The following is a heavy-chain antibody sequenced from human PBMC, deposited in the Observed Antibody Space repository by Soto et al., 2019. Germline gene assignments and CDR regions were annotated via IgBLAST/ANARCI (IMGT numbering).Heavy chain of an antibody. D-gene: IGHD3-10*01. CDR3: ARDLMVRGVIIARFGY. V-gene: IGHV1-2*02. J-gene: IGHJ4*02. Sequence: ASVKVSCKASGYTFTGYYMHWVRQAPGQGLEWMGWINPNSGGTNYAQKFQGRVTMTRDTSISTAYMELSRLRSDDTAVYYCARDLMVRGVIIARFGYWGQGTLVTVSS. CDR2: INPNSGGT. CDR1: GYTFTGYY.